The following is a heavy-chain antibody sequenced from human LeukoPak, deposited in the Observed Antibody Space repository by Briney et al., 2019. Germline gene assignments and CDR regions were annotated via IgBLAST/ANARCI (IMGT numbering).Heavy chain of an antibody. CDR3: ARDPLDYGDSI. J-gene: IGHJ4*02. CDR2: IYYSGST. V-gene: IGHV4-59*12. Sequence: SETLSLTCTVSGGSISSYYWSWIRQPPGKGLEWIGYIYYSGSTNYNPSLKSRVTISVDTSKNQFSLKLSSVTAADTAVYYCARDPLDYGDSIWGQGTLVTVSS. CDR1: GGSISSYY. D-gene: IGHD4-17*01.